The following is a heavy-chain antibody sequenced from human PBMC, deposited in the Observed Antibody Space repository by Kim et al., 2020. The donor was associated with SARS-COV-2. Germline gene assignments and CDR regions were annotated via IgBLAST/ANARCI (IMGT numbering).Heavy chain of an antibody. J-gene: IGHJ4*02. V-gene: IGHV3-23*01. CDR3: ARLGLFGELLAPFDH. CDR2: ITGSGTSP. CDR1: GFSFDSFA. Sequence: GGSLRLSCAASGFSFDSFAMTWVRQAPEKGLEWVSAITGSGTSPYYADSVKGRFTISRDNSKNSLYLDLNSLRTEDTAVYYCARLGLFGELLAPFDHWGQGTLVTVSS. D-gene: IGHD3-10*01.